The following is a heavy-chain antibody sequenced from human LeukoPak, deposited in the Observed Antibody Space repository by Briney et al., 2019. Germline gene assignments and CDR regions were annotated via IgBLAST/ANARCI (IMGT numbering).Heavy chain of an antibody. CDR1: GYTFTSYY. V-gene: IGHV1-46*01. Sequence: ASVKVSCKASGYTFTSYYMHWVRQAPGQGREWMGIINPSGGSTSYAQKFQGRVTMTRDTSTSTVYMELSSLRSEDTAVYYCARGSGYSSGRPNPLFDYWGQGTLVTVSS. J-gene: IGHJ4*02. CDR2: INPSGGST. D-gene: IGHD6-19*01. CDR3: ARGSGYSSGRPNPLFDY.